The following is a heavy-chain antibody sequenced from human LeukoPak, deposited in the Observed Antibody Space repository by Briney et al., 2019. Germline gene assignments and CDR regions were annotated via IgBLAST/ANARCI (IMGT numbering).Heavy chain of an antibody. J-gene: IGHJ2*01. D-gene: IGHD4-17*01. CDR3: ARPHPPTVTTPYWYFDL. CDR2: INHSGST. Sequence: SETLSLTCAVYGGSFSGYYWSWIRQLPGKGLEWIGEINHSGSTNYNPSLKSRVTISVDTSKNQFSLKLSSVTAADTAVYYCARPHPPTVTTPYWYFDLWGRGTLVTVSS. V-gene: IGHV4-34*01. CDR1: GGSFSGYY.